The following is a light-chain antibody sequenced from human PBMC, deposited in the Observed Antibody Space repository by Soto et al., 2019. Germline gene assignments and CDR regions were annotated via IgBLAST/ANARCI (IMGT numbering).Light chain of an antibody. J-gene: IGKJ1*01. CDR2: GSS. CDR1: QTLSSRH. V-gene: IGKV3-20*01. CDR3: QQYGYSRT. Sequence: VLTQSPGTLSLSPGERATLSCRASQTLSSRHLAWYQQKPGQAPRLLIYGSSSRATDIPDRFSGSGSGTDFTLTISTLEPEDFAIYYFQQYGYSRTFGQGTKVESK.